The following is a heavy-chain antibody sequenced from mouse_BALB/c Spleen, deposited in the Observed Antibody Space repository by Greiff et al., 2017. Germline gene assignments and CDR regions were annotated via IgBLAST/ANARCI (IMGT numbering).Heavy chain of an antibody. V-gene: IGHV5-4*02. CDR2: ISDGGSYT. CDR3: AFSSYAMDY. D-gene: IGHD1-1*01. CDR1: GFTFSDYY. Sequence: EVHLVESGGGLVKPGGSLKLSCAASGFTFSDYYMYWVRQTPEKRLEWVATISDGGSYTYYPDSVKGRFTISRDNAKNNLYLQMSSLKSEDTAMYYCAFSSYAMDYWGQGTSVTVSS. J-gene: IGHJ4*01.